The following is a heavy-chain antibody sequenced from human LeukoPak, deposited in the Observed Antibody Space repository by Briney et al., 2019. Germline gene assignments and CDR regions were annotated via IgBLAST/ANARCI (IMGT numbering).Heavy chain of an antibody. CDR2: ISSRSYI. J-gene: IGHJ4*02. CDR3: AGSLRALEY. Sequence: PGGSLRLSCAASGFTFSSYSMNWVRQAPGKGLEWVSSISSRSYIYYADSVKGRFTISRDNAKNSLYLQMNSLRAEDTAVYYCAGSLRALEYWGQGTLVTVSS. CDR1: GFTFSSYS. V-gene: IGHV3-21*01. D-gene: IGHD2-15*01.